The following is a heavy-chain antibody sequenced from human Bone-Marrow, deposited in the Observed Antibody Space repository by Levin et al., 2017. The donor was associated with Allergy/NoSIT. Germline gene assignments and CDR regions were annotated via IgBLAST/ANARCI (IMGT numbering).Heavy chain of an antibody. D-gene: IGHD2-2*01. CDR1: GGSISNYY. J-gene: IGHJ6*02. Sequence: SETLSLTCIVSGGSISNYYWTWIRQPPGKGLEWIGYISDRGSTNYNPSLKSRVTITEDRSKTQFSLRLSSVTAADTATYYCASSRASPICYAWMNGVCMNDHYGMDVWGQGTTVTVSS. CDR2: ISDRGST. V-gene: IGHV4-59*01. CDR3: ASSRASPICYAWMNGVCMNDHYGMDV.